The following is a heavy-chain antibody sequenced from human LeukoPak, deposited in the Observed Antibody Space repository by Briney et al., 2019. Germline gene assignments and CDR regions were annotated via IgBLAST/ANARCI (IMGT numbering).Heavy chain of an antibody. CDR2: ISYDGSNK. CDR3: AREGGSAHIAAAGTMVY. D-gene: IGHD6-13*01. J-gene: IGHJ4*02. CDR1: GFTFSSYA. V-gene: IGHV3-30*14. Sequence: GRSLRLSCAASGFTFSSYAMHWVRQAPGKGLEWVAVISYDGSNKYYADSVKGRFTISRDNSKNTLYLQMNSLRAEDTAVYYCAREGGSAHIAAAGTMVYWGQGTLVTVSS.